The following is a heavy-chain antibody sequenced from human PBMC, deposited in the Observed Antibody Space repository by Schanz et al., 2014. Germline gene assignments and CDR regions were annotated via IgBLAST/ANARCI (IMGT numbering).Heavy chain of an antibody. CDR2: ITYNGDST. D-gene: IGHD1-1*01. CDR3: AKPPPGYLITWYTYYFVS. J-gene: IGHJ4*02. CDR1: GFTFSNYV. Sequence: EVVLVESGGASVQPGGSLRLSCAASGFTFSNYVMDWVRQAPGTGLEWVASITYNGDSTYYTDSVKGRFTISRDNSRNTLYLQMDGLRAEETAVYYCAKPPPGYLITWYTYYFVSWGQGTLVTVSS. V-gene: IGHV3-23*04.